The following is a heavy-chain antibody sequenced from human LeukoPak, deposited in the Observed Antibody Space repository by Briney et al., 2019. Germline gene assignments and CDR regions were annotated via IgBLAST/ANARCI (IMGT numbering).Heavy chain of an antibody. V-gene: IGHV3-11*01. CDR1: GFTFSDYY. CDR3: ARQHSYGYGSYYYYYMDV. D-gene: IGHD5-18*01. Sequence: GRSLRLSCAASGFTFSDYYMSWIRQAPGKGLEWVSYISSSGSTIYYADSVKGRFTISRDNAKNSLYLQMNSLRAEDTAVYYCARQHSYGYGSYYYYYMDVWGKGTTVTISS. CDR2: ISSSGSTI. J-gene: IGHJ6*03.